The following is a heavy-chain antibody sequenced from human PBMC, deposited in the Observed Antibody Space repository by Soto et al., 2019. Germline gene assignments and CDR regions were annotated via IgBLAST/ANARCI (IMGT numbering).Heavy chain of an antibody. V-gene: IGHV1-3*01. D-gene: IGHD6-13*01. CDR1: GYTFTSYA. CDR3: ARVAEAGYYYGMDV. Sequence: ASVKVSCKASGYTFTSYAMHWVRQAPGQRLEWMGWINAGNGNTKYSQKFQGRVTITRDTSASTAYMELSSLRSEDTAVYYCARVAEAGYYYGMDVWGQGTTVTVSS. J-gene: IGHJ6*02. CDR2: INAGNGNT.